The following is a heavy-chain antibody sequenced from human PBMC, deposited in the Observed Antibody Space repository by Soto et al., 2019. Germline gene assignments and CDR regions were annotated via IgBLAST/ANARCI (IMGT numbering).Heavy chain of an antibody. CDR3: ARGDCVGGTCYSLAGSFYDYVDV. Sequence: EVQLVESGGGLVQPGGSLRLSCAASGFTFSNYWMYWVRQAPGKGLEWVSRINSDGSVSSYADSVKGRLTISRDNVKNNLYLQMDSLRAEDTAVYYCARGDCVGGTCYSLAGSFYDYVDVWGKGTTVTVFS. D-gene: IGHD2-15*01. CDR1: GFTFSNYW. V-gene: IGHV3-74*02. CDR2: INSDGSVS. J-gene: IGHJ6*03.